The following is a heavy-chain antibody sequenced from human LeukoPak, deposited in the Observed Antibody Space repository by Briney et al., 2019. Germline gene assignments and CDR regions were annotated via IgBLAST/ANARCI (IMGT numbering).Heavy chain of an antibody. V-gene: IGHV4-39*01. CDR3: VLDFWSGYPPYYFDY. J-gene: IGHJ4*02. Sequence: PSETLSLTCTVSGGSISSSSYYWGWIRQPPGKGLEWIGSIYYSGSTYYSPSLKSRVTISVDTSKNQFSLKLSSVTAADTAVYYCVLDFWSGYPPYYFDYWGQGTLVTVSS. CDR2: IYYSGST. D-gene: IGHD3-3*01. CDR1: GGSISSSSYY.